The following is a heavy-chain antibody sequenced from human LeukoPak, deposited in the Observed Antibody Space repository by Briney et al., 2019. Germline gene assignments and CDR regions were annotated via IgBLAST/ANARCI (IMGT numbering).Heavy chain of an antibody. D-gene: IGHD3-16*01. V-gene: IGHV3-23*01. J-gene: IGHJ4*02. Sequence: GGSLRLSCAASGFTFSSYAMRWVRQAPGKGLEWVSAISGSGGSTYYADSVKGRFTISRDNSKNTLYLQMNSLRAEDTAVYYCAKDWTSHNGVYDCLDFWGQGTQVTVSS. CDR2: ISGSGGST. CDR1: GFTFSSYA. CDR3: AKDWTSHNGVYDCLDF.